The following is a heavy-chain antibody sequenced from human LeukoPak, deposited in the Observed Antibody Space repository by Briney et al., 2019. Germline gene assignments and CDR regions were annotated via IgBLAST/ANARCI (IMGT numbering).Heavy chain of an antibody. Sequence: SETLSLTCTVSGGSISSYYWSWIRQPAGKGLEWIGRIYTSGSTNYNPSLKSRVTMSVDTSKNQFSLKLSSVTAADTAVYYCARDYAQYSSGWSIGDYYYGMDVWGQGTTVPVSS. CDR1: GGSISSYY. J-gene: IGHJ6*02. CDR2: IYTSGST. D-gene: IGHD6-19*01. V-gene: IGHV4-4*07. CDR3: ARDYAQYSSGWSIGDYYYGMDV.